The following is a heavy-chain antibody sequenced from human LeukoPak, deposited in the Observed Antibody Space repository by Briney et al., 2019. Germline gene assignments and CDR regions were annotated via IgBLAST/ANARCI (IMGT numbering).Heavy chain of an antibody. V-gene: IGHV1-69*04. J-gene: IGHJ4*02. CDR2: IIPILGIA. Sequence: SVKVSCKASGGTFSSYAISWVRQAPGQGLEWMGRIIPILGIANYAQKFQGRVTITADKSTSTAYMELSSLRSEDTAVYYCARDPEYSSSWYFVDYWGQGTLVTVSS. CDR1: GGTFSSYA. D-gene: IGHD6-13*01. CDR3: ARDPEYSSSWYFVDY.